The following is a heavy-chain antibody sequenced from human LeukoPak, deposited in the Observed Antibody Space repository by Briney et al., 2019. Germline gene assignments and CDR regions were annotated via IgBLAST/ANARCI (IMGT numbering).Heavy chain of an antibody. D-gene: IGHD2-21*01. CDR3: ARADRLHGGPYLIGP. CDR1: GYSFTDYY. CDR2: INPNSGGT. Sequence: GASVKVSCKTSGYSFTDYYMHWVRQVPGQGLEWMGWINPNSGGTSSAQKFQGRVTMTRDTSITTVYMEVRWLTSDDTAIYYCARADRLHGGPYLIGPWGLGTLVTVSS. J-gene: IGHJ5*02. V-gene: IGHV1-2*02.